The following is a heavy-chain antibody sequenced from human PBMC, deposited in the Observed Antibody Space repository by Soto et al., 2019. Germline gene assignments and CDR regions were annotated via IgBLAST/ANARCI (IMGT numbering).Heavy chain of an antibody. V-gene: IGHV3-23*01. CDR1: GFTFSNYA. J-gene: IGHJ4*02. Sequence: EVQLLESGGGLVQPGGSLRLSCSASGFTFSNYAMNWVRLAPGKGLEWVSSLTKGAGATYYADSVKGRFTISRDNSKNTLYLQLSSLRGEDTAVYYCAKGGCSSTSCSLDYWGQGTLVTVSS. CDR3: AKGGCSSTSCSLDY. CDR2: LTKGAGAT. D-gene: IGHD2-2*01.